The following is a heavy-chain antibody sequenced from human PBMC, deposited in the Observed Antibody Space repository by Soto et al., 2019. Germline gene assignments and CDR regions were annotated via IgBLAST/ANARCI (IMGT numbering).Heavy chain of an antibody. CDR2: IYSGGST. Sequence: GGSLRLSCAASGFTFGSNYMSWVRQAPGKGLEWVSVIYSGGSTYYADSVKGRFIISRDDSKNTLFLQMNSLRAEDTAVYYCATAKLLLPWLFDYWGQGTLVTVS. D-gene: IGHD2-15*01. CDR3: ATAKLLLPWLFDY. V-gene: IGHV3-66*01. CDR1: GFTFGSNY. J-gene: IGHJ4*02.